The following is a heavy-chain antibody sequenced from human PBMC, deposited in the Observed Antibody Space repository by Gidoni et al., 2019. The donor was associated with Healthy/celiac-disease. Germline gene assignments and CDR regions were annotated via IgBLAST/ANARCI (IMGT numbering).Heavy chain of an antibody. D-gene: IGHD3-9*01. J-gene: IGHJ4*02. CDR3: AREGDDILTGYLDY. Sequence: QVQLQESGPGLVKPSETLSLTRAVPGYSISSGYYWGWIRQPPGKGLEWIGSIYHSGSTYYNPSLKSRVTISVDTSKNQFSLKLSSVTAADTAVYYCAREGDDILTGYLDYWGQGTLVTVSS. CDR1: GYSISSGYY. V-gene: IGHV4-38-2*02. CDR2: IYHSGST.